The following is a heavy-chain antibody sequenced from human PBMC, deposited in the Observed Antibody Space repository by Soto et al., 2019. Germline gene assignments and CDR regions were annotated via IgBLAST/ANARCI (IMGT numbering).Heavy chain of an antibody. CDR1: GYTFTSYD. CDR2: MNPNSGNT. CDR3: AREDKPGGYTPPGTSGFDS. V-gene: IGHV1-8*01. J-gene: IGHJ4*02. Sequence: ASVKVSCKASGYTFTSYDINWVRQATGQGLEWMGWMNPNSGNTGYAQKFQGRVTMTRNTSISTAYMELSSLRSDDTAVYYWAREDKPGGYTPPGTSGFDSWGQGTLVTVSS. D-gene: IGHD5-12*01.